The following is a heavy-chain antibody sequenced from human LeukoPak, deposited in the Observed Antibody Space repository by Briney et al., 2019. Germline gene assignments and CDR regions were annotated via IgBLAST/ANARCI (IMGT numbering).Heavy chain of an antibody. CDR3: ARYCTFRTCSGTKFDS. D-gene: IGHD1-1*01. CDR1: GFTFNSYY. J-gene: IGHJ4*02. Sequence: GGSLRLSCAASGFTFNSYYMSWVRQTPGKGLEWVATINQDESEKYYLDSVKGRFTISRDNAKNSLYLQMHSLTAEDTALYYCARYCTFRTCSGTKFDSWGPGTLVTVSS. V-gene: IGHV3-7*03. CDR2: INQDESEK.